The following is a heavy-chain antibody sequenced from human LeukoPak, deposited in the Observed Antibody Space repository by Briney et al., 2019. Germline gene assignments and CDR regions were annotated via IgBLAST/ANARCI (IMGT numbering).Heavy chain of an antibody. J-gene: IGHJ4*02. Sequence: GGSLRLSCAASGFTFSSYARSWVRQAPGKGLEWVSTISGSAGSTYYAAPVKGRFTISRDNSKNALYLQMNSLRAEDTAVHYCAKAGGGEPDYWGQGTLVTVSS. CDR2: ISGSAGST. V-gene: IGHV3-23*01. CDR1: GFTFSSYA. D-gene: IGHD1-14*01. CDR3: AKAGGGEPDY.